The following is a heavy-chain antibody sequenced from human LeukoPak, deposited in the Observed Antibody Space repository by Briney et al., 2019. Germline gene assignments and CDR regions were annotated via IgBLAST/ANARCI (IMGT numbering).Heavy chain of an antibody. J-gene: IGHJ4*02. D-gene: IGHD3-22*01. CDR1: GGSVGSFSIYY. V-gene: IGHV4-4*07. CDR2: IYTGGST. CDR3: AMYNYDTSGFDY. Sequence: RPSETLSLTCSVSGGSVGSFSIYYWSWVRQPAGKGLEWGGRIYTGGSTSTSYNPSLKRRVSISVDKSKHHFSLTLRSVTAADTAVYYCAMYNYDTSGFDYWGQGTRVTVSS.